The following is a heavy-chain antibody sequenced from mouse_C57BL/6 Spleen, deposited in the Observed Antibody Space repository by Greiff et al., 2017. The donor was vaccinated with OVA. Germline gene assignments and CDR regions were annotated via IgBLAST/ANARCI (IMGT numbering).Heavy chain of an antibody. CDR1: GFTFSSYA. D-gene: IGHD1-1*01. Sequence: EVKLVESGGGLVKPGGSLKLSCAASGFTFSSYAMSWVRQTPEKRLEWVATISDGGSYTYYPDNVKGRFTISRDNAKNNLYLQMSHLKSEDTAMDYCAREEDYYGFFFAYWGQGTLVTVSA. CDR3: AREEDYYGFFFAY. CDR2: ISDGGSYT. V-gene: IGHV5-4*01. J-gene: IGHJ3*01.